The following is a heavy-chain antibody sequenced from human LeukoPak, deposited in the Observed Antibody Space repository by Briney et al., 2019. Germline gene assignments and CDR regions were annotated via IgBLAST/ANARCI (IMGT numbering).Heavy chain of an antibody. J-gene: IGHJ4*02. D-gene: IGHD3-10*01. Sequence: PGGSLRLSCAASGFTFSNYGMFWVRQAPGKGLEWVALIWYDGSKKYYPDSVKGRFTISRDNSKNTLYLQMNSLTAEDTAVHYCARDVGNYDSGTSYFDYWGQGTLVTVSP. CDR1: GFTFSNYG. CDR2: IWYDGSKK. V-gene: IGHV3-33*01. CDR3: ARDVGNYDSGTSYFDY.